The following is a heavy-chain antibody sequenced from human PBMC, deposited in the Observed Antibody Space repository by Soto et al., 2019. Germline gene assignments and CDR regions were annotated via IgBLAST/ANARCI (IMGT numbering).Heavy chain of an antibody. D-gene: IGHD1-26*01. CDR2: IYYSGST. V-gene: IGHV4-39*01. CDR1: GGSISSSSYY. Sequence: QLQLQESGPGLVKPSETLSLTCTVSGGSISSSSYYWGWIRQPPGKGLEWIGSIYYSGSTYYNPSLKSRVTISVHTSKNQFSLKLSSVTAADTAVYYCARQRRGSYYFDYWGQGTLVTVSS. J-gene: IGHJ4*02. CDR3: ARQRRGSYYFDY.